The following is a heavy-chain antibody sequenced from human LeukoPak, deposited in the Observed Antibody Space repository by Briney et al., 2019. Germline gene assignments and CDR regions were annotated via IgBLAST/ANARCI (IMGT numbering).Heavy chain of an antibody. V-gene: IGHV3-30*02. J-gene: IGHJ6*03. CDR1: GFTFSSYG. CDR2: IRYDGSNK. CDR3: AKEEAAYGGNYYYYMDV. Sequence: GGSLRLSCAASGFTFSSYGMHWVRQAPGKGLEWVAFIRYDGSNKYYADSVKGRFTISRDNSKNTLYLQMNSLRAEDTAVYYCAKEEAAYGGNYYYYMDVWGKGTTVTVSS. D-gene: IGHD2-15*01.